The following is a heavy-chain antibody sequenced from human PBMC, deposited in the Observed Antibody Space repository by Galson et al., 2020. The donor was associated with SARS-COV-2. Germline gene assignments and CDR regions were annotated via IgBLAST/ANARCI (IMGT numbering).Heavy chain of an antibody. CDR3: AHSRGSYIINTNYGMDG. V-gene: IGHV2-5*01. CDR1: GFSLTTREVS. CDR2: IYWNDDK. J-gene: IGHJ6*02. Sequence: SGPTLVKPTQTLTLTCTFSGFSLTTREVSVGWIRQPPGKALEWLALIYWNDDKFYSPSLKSRLTITKDTSKNQVVLTMTNMDPMDTATYYCAHSRGSYIINTNYGMDGWGQGTTVTVSS. D-gene: IGHD2-8*01.